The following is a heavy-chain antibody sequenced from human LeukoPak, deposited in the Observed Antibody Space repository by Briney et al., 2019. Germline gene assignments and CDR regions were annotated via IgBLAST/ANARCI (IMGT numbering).Heavy chain of an antibody. V-gene: IGHV3-21*04. J-gene: IGHJ6*02. CDR1: GFTFSSYS. Sequence: GGSLRLSCAASGFTFSSYSMNWVRQAPGKGLEWVSSISSSSSYIYYADSVKGRFTISRDNAKNSLYLQMNSLRAEDTAVYYCAKTYLWFGELLYDGMDVWGQGTTVTVSS. CDR3: AKTYLWFGELLYDGMDV. D-gene: IGHD3-10*01. CDR2: ISSSSSYI.